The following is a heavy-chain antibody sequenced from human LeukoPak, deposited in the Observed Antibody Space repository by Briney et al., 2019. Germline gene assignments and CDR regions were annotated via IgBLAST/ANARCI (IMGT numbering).Heavy chain of an antibody. D-gene: IGHD3-16*01. Sequence: GVSVKVSCKASGYTFTNYAIHWVRQAPGQSLEWMGWINAGNGNTKYSQKFQGRVTITRDTSASTVYMEVSSLRSEDTAVYYCARAPGGDYWGQGTLVTVSS. J-gene: IGHJ4*02. V-gene: IGHV1-3*01. CDR2: INAGNGNT. CDR1: GYTFTNYA. CDR3: ARAPGGDY.